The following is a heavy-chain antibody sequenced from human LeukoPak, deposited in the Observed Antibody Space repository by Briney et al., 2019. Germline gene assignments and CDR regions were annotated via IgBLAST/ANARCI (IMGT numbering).Heavy chain of an antibody. V-gene: IGHV4-39*07. D-gene: IGHD6-6*01. CDR2: IYYSGST. J-gene: IGHJ5*02. CDR1: GGSISSSSYY. CDR3: ARVRRAGYSSSSGLNWFDP. Sequence: SETLSLTCTVSGGSISSSSYYWGWIRHPPWKGLEWIGSIYYSGSTYYNPSLKSRVTMSVDTSKNQFSLKLSSVTAADTAVYYCARVRRAGYSSSSGLNWFDPWGQGTLVTVSS.